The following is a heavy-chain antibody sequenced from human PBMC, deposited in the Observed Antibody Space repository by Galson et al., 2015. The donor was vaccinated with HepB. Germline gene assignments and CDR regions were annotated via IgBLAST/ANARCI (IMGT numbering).Heavy chain of an antibody. J-gene: IGHJ3*02. V-gene: IGHV3-23*01. CDR1: GFTFSGYS. CDR2: MSGNGRST. D-gene: IGHD1-1*01. Sequence: SLRLSCAASGFTFSGYSMSWVRQAPGKGLEWVSSMSGNGRSTYYADSVKGRFTISRDNSKNTLYLQMNSLRAEDTAVYYCARHDCDVINCAGKSFDIWGRWTMLSVSS. CDR3: ARHDCDVINCAGKSFDI.